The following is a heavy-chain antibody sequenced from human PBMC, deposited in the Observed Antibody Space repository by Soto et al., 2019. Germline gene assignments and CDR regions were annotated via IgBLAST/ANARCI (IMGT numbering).Heavy chain of an antibody. D-gene: IGHD3-10*01. V-gene: IGHV3-23*01. Sequence: GGSLRLSCAASGFTFSSYAMSWVRQAPGKGLEWVSAISGSGGSTYYADSVKGRFTISRDNSKNTLYLQMNSLRAEDTAVYYCAKDWDYYGSGSYFDYWGQGALVTVSS. CDR2: ISGSGGST. CDR1: GFTFSSYA. J-gene: IGHJ4*02. CDR3: AKDWDYYGSGSYFDY.